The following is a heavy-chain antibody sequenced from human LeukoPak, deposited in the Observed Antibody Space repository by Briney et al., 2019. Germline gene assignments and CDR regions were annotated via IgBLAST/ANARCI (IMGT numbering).Heavy chain of an antibody. CDR3: ARGRGSSSSGASMYFYYYGMDV. V-gene: IGHV1-69*13. Sequence: SGKVSCKASRGPFTSYAISWVRQAPGQGLEWMGGSIPIFGTANYAQTFQGRVTITADESTSTASMELSSLRSEDTAAYYCARGRGSSSSGASMYFYYYGMDVWGQATTVTVSS. CDR1: RGPFTSYA. J-gene: IGHJ6*02. CDR2: SIPIFGTA. D-gene: IGHD6-6*01.